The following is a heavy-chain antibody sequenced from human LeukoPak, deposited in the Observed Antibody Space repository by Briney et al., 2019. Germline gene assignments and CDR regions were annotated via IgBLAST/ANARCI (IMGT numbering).Heavy chain of an antibody. CDR3: ARGGDASYYYDSAAFARFDN. Sequence: GGSLRLSCAASGFTFSSYEMNWVRQAPGKGLEWVSVIYSGDTTYCADSVKGRFTISRDNSKNTLYLQMNSLRAEDTAMYYCARGGDASYYYDSAAFARFDNWGQGTLVTVSS. D-gene: IGHD3-22*01. V-gene: IGHV3-66*01. CDR1: GFTFSSYE. J-gene: IGHJ4*02. CDR2: IYSGDTT.